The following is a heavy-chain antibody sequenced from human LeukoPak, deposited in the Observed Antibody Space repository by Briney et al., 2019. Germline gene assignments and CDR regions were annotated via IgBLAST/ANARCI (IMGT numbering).Heavy chain of an antibody. CDR3: ARVYYSNSYDYWYFDL. CDR2: VYYSGST. Sequence: PSETLSLTCTVSGGSISNYYWTWIRQPPGKGLEYIGYVYYSGSTNYNPSLKSRVTISVDTSKNQFSLKLSSVTAADTAVYYCARVYYSNSYDYWYFDLWGRGTLVTVSS. V-gene: IGHV4-59*01. J-gene: IGHJ2*01. CDR1: GGSISNYY. D-gene: IGHD6-13*01.